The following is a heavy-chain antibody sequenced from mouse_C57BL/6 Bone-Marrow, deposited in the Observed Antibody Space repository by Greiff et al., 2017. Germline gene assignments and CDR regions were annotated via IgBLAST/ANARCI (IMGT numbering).Heavy chain of an antibody. CDR2: IDPSDSYT. CDR1: GYTFTSYW. CDR3: ARDGYDGAWFAY. V-gene: IGHV1-69*01. Sequence: QVQLQQPGAELVMPGASVKLSCKVSGYTFTSYWLHWVKQRPGQGLEWIGEIDPSDSYTNYNQKFKGKSTLTVDKSSSTAYMQLSSLTSEDSAVYYCARDGYDGAWFAYWGQGTLVTVSA. D-gene: IGHD2-2*01. J-gene: IGHJ3*01.